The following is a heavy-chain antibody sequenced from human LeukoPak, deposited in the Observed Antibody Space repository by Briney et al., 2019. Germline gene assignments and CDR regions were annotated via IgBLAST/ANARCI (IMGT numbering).Heavy chain of an antibody. Sequence: HPGGTLRLSCAASGFTFSSYGMSWVRQAPGKGLEWVANIKQDGGEKYYVDSVKGRFTISRDNAKNSLYLQMNSLRAEDTAVYYCASPPPPDYYYYYMDVWGKGTTVTVSS. V-gene: IGHV3-7*01. CDR1: GFTFSSYG. J-gene: IGHJ6*03. CDR3: ASPPPPDYYYYYMDV. CDR2: IKQDGGEK.